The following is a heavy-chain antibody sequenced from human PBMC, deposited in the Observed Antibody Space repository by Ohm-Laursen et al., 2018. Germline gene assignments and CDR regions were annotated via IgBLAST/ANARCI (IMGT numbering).Heavy chain of an antibody. V-gene: IGHV4-28*01. D-gene: IGHD3-9*01. CDR2: LYYSGTT. CDR3: ATSPHDIMSSKDY. CDR1: GLPISNSNW. Sequence: GTLSLTCDVSGLPISNSNWWGWIRQPPGKGLEWVGYLYYSGTTYYNPSPKSRVTMSVDTSKNQFSVKLTSVTAVDTAVYYCATSPHDIMSSKDYWGQGTLVTVSS. J-gene: IGHJ4*02.